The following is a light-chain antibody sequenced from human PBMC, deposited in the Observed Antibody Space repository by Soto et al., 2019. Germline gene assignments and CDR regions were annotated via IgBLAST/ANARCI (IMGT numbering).Light chain of an antibody. CDR2: DDN. CDR1: NIGSKT. J-gene: IGLJ3*02. Sequence: SYELTQPPSVSVAPGQTARITCGGNNIGSKTVHWYQQKPGQAPVLVVYDDNDRPSGIPERFSGSNSGNTATLTISRVEAGDEADYYCQVWDSSSDHRVFGGGTKRTVL. CDR3: QVWDSSSDHRV. V-gene: IGLV3-21*02.